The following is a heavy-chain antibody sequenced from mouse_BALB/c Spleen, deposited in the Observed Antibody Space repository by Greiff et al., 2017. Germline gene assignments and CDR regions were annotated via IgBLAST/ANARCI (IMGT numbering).Heavy chain of an antibody. J-gene: IGHJ4*01. Sequence: VQLQQSGPGLVKPSQSLSLTCTVTGYSITSDYAWNWIRQFPGNKLEWMGYISYSGSTSYNPSLKSRISITRDTSKNQFFLQLNSVTTEDTATYYCARGGNYLYYYAMDYWGQGTSVTVSS. CDR1: GYSITSDYA. CDR2: ISYSGST. D-gene: IGHD2-1*01. CDR3: ARGGNYLYYYAMDY. V-gene: IGHV3-2*02.